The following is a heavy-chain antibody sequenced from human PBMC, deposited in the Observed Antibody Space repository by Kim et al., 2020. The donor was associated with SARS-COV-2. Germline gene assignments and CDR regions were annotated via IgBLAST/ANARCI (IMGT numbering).Heavy chain of an antibody. CDR2: INHSGST. D-gene: IGHD5-12*01. CDR3: ARGGEGYSGYDVYFDY. J-gene: IGHJ4*02. V-gene: IGHV4-34*01. CDR1: GGSFSGYY. Sequence: SETLSLTCAVYGGSFSGYYWSWIRQPPGKGLEWIGEINHSGSTNYNPSLKSRVTISVDTSKNQFSLKLSSVTAADTAVYYCARGGEGYSGYDVYFDYWGQGTLVTVSS.